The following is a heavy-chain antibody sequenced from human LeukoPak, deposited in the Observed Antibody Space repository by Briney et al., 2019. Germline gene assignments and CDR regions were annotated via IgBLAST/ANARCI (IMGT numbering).Heavy chain of an antibody. J-gene: IGHJ6*03. V-gene: IGHV1-69*04. CDR2: IIPILGIA. CDR3: ARDGREPQEYYYYMDV. Sequence: ASVKVSRKASGGTFSSYTISWVRQAPGQGLEWMGRIIPILGIANYAQKFQGRVTITADKPTSTAYMELSSLRSEDTAVYYCARDGREPQEYYYYMDVWGKGTTVTVSS. D-gene: IGHD1-26*01. CDR1: GGTFSSYT.